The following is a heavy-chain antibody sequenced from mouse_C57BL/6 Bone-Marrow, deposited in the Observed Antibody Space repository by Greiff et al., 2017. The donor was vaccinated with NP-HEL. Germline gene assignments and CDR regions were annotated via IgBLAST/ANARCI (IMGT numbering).Heavy chain of an antibody. Sequence: EVKLMESGEGLVKPGGSLKLSCAASGFTFSSYAMSWVRQTPEKRLEWVAYISSGGDYLYYADTVKGRFTISRDNARNTLYLQMSSLKSEDTAMYYCTRGGKGIYGNYLYWYFDVWGTGTTVTVSS. J-gene: IGHJ1*03. V-gene: IGHV5-9-1*02. CDR3: TRGGKGIYGNYLYWYFDV. CDR2: ISSGGDYL. D-gene: IGHD2-1*01. CDR1: GFTFSSYA.